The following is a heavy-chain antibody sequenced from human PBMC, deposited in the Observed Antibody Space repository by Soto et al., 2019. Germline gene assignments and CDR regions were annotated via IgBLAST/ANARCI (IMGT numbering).Heavy chain of an antibody. V-gene: IGHV4-34*01. CDR2: INHSGST. CDR1: GGSFSGYY. Sequence: QVQLQQWGAGLLKPSETLSLTCAVYGGSFSGYYWSWIRQPPGKGLEWIGEINHSGSTNYNPSLKSRVTISVDTSKNQFSLKLSSVTAADTAVYYCARANPFSSSWRTNRFDPCGQGTLVTVSS. CDR3: ARANPFSSSWRTNRFDP. D-gene: IGHD6-13*01. J-gene: IGHJ5*02.